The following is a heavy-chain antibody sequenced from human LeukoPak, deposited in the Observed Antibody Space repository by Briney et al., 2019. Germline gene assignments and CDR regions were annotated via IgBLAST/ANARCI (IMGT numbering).Heavy chain of an antibody. CDR2: ISTNGDTT. Sequence: GGSLRLSCAASGFTFSNYYMHWVRQAPGKGLEYVSAISTNGDTTYYAESVKGRFTISRDNSKNTLYLQMGSLRVEDMAVYYCARRVAATVYLGADVWGQGTTVTVS. V-gene: IGHV3-64*02. D-gene: IGHD4-17*01. CDR1: GFTFSNYY. CDR3: ARRVAATVYLGADV. J-gene: IGHJ6*02.